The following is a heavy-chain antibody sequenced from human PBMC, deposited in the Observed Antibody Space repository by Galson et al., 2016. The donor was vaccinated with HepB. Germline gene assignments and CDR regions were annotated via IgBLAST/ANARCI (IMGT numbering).Heavy chain of an antibody. CDR2: IKEDGSEK. CDR3: ARPGRVAAAF. J-gene: IGHJ4*02. V-gene: IGHV3-7*03. D-gene: IGHD3-3*01. Sequence: WLRQPPGKGLEWVANIKEDGSEKYYVDSVKGRFTISRDNAKNSLYLQMNSLRAEDTAVYYCARPGRVAAAFWGQGTLVTVSS.